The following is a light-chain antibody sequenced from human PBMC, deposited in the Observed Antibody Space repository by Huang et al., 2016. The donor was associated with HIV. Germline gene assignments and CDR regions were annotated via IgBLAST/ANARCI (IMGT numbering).Light chain of an antibody. CDR1: QTSSSY. Sequence: DIQMTQSPSSLSASVGDRITITCRASQTSSSYVNWYQQKPGKAPKLLIYAASSLQSGVPARVSGSGSGTDFTLTISRLQREDVETYYCQQSFRTPRTFGQGTKVEIK. J-gene: IGKJ1*01. V-gene: IGKV1-39*01. CDR3: QQSFRTPRT. CDR2: AAS.